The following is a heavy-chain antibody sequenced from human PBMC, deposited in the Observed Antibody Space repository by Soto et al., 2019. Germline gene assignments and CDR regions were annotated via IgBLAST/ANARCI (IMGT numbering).Heavy chain of an antibody. D-gene: IGHD3-22*01. CDR3: ARDRFVWYDSSGLDY. J-gene: IGHJ4*02. V-gene: IGHV4-39*07. Sequence: PSETLSLTCAVSGGSITSGGYSWGWIRQPPGKGLEWIGSIYHSGSTYYNPSLKSRVTISVDTSKNQFSLKLSSVTAADTAVYYCARDRFVWYDSSGLDYWGQGTLVTVSS. CDR2: IYHSGST. CDR1: GGSITSGGYS.